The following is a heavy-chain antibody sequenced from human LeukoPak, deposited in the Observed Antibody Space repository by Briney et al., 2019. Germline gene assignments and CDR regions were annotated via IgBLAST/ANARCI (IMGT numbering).Heavy chain of an antibody. CDR1: RFTFSNAW. Sequence: PGGSLRLSCAASRFTFSNAWMRWVRQAPGKGLEWVGRIKSKTDGGTTDYAAPVKGRFTISRDKSKNTLYLQKNSLKTEDTAVYYCTTVGGGSSPYDYMDVWGKGTTVTISS. CDR2: IKSKTDGGTT. D-gene: IGHD2-15*01. V-gene: IGHV3-15*01. J-gene: IGHJ6*03. CDR3: TTVGGGSSPYDYMDV.